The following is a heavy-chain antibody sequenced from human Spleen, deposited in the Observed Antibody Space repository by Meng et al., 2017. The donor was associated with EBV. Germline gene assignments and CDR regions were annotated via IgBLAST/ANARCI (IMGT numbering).Heavy chain of an antibody. J-gene: IGHJ4*02. D-gene: IGHD3-10*01. Sequence: QVHLVQSGAGVKKPGSSVKVSCKASGVTFNNYAITWVRQAPGQGLEWMGGINPTFGTTNLAQKFQDRVTITADESTSAHYMELSSLRSEDTAVYYCASESGRGYTPDYWGQGTLVTVSS. CDR2: INPTFGTT. CDR3: ASESGRGYTPDY. V-gene: IGHV1-69*01. CDR1: GVTFNNYA.